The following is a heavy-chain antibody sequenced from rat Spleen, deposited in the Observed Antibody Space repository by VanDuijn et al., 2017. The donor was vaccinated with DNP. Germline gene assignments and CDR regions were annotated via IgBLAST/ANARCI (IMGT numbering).Heavy chain of an antibody. Sequence: EVQLVESGGGLVQPGRSLKVSCAASGFTFSNYYMAWVRQAPTKGLEWVAYIRYDGGNTYYGDSVKGRFTISRDNAKNTLYLQMDSLRSEDTATYYCANLFYWGQGTLVTVSS. CDR3: ANLFY. V-gene: IGHV5-25*01. J-gene: IGHJ3*01. CDR2: IRYDGGNT. D-gene: IGHD2-6*01. CDR1: GFTFSNYY.